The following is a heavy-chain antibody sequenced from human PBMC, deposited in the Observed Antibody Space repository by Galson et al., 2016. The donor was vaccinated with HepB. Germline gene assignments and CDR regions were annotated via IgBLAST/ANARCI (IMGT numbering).Heavy chain of an antibody. J-gene: IGHJ4*02. D-gene: IGHD5-24*01. CDR2: IYPDASDT. Sequence: QSGAEVTKPGESLQVSCTGSGYNFTNYWVGWVRQMPGKGPEWMGIIYPDASDTRTSTSFKSPVTVSADKSISTAYLNWNNLKASDTAMYYCVRMAQGDGWPPFDYWGPGTLVTVSS. V-gene: IGHV5-51*01. CDR1: GYNFTNYW. CDR3: VRMAQGDGWPPFDY.